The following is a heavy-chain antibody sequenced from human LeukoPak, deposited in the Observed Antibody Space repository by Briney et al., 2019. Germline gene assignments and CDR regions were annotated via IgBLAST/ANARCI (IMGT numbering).Heavy chain of an antibody. D-gene: IGHD3-3*01. CDR1: GFTFDDYA. J-gene: IGHJ6*03. V-gene: IGHV3-9*01. CDR3: AKDIAPRPPYYDSWSGYRNYYYYYMDV. CDR2: ISWNSGSI. Sequence: GGSLRLSCAASGFTFDDYAMHWVRQAPGKGLEWVSGISWNSGSIGYADSVKGRFTISRDNAKNSLYLQMNSLRAEDTALYYCAKDIAPRPPYYDSWSGYRNYYYYYMDVWGKGTTVTVSS.